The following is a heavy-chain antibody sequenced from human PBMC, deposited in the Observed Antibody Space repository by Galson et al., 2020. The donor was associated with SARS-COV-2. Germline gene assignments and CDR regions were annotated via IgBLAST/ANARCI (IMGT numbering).Heavy chain of an antibody. Sequence: GESLKISCSASGFTFSSYAMHWVRQAPGKGLEYVSAISSNGGSTYYADSVKGRFTISRDNSKNTLYLQMSSLRAEDTAVYYCVKFFHGLSGFWVYFDYWGQGTLVTVSS. CDR3: VKFFHGLSGFWVYFDY. J-gene: IGHJ4*02. CDR1: GFTFSSYA. CDR2: ISSNGGST. V-gene: IGHV3-64D*06. D-gene: IGHD3-16*01.